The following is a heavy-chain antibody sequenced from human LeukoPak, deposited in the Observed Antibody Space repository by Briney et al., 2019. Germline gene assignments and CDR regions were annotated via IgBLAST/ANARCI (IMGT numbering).Heavy chain of an antibody. CDR1: GGSISSGGYY. V-gene: IGHV4-31*03. D-gene: IGHD3-22*01. CDR2: IYYSGST. J-gene: IGHJ4*02. CDR3: ARRGGRYDSSGYYFGY. Sequence: SETLSLTCTVSGGSISSGGYYWSWIRQHPGKGLEWFGYIYYSGSTYYNPSLKSRVTISVDTSKNQFSLKLSSVTAADTAVYYCARRGGRYDSSGYYFGYWGQGTLVTVSS.